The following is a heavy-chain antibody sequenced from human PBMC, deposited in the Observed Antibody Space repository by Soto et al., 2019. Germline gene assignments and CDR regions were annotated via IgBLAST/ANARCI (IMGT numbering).Heavy chain of an antibody. V-gene: IGHV4-39*01. CDR1: GGSISSSSYY. CDR3: ARHFGSWPNFDY. D-gene: IGHD6-13*01. Sequence: QLQLQESGPGLVKPSETLSLTCTVSGGSISSSSYYWGWIRQPPGKGLEWIGSIYYSGSTYYNPSLKSRVTISVDTSKNQFSLKLSSVTAADTAVYYCARHFGSWPNFDYWGQGTLVTVSS. J-gene: IGHJ4*02. CDR2: IYYSGST.